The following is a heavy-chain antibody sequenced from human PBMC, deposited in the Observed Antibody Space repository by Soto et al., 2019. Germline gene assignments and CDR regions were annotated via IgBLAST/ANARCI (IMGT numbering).Heavy chain of an antibody. CDR1: GGSISSYF. J-gene: IGHJ4*02. V-gene: IGHV4-59*01. D-gene: IGHD1-1*01. CDR2: IYYSGST. Sequence: SERLSLTSTVSGGSISSYFWSWIRQPPGKGLEWVGYIYYSGSTNYNPSLKSRVTISVDTSKNQFSLKLSSVTAADTAVYYCASRLESYFDYWGQGTLVTVSS. CDR3: ASRLESYFDY.